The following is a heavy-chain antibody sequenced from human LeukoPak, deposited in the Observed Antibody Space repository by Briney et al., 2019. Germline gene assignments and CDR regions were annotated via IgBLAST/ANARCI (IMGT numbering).Heavy chain of an antibody. J-gene: IGHJ5*02. CDR1: GYTFTSYG. D-gene: IGHD3-22*01. CDR2: ISAYNGNT. Sequence: GASVKVSCKASGYTFTSYGISWVRQAPGQGLEWMGWISAYNGNTNYAQKLQGRVTMTTDTSTSTAYMELRSLRSDDTAVYYCAREATMIASPNWFDPWGQGTLVTVSS. CDR3: AREATMIASPNWFDP. V-gene: IGHV1-18*01.